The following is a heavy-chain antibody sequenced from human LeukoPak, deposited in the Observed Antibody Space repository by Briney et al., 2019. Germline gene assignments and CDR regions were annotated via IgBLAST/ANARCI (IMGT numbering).Heavy chain of an antibody. CDR2: FDPENGET. Sequence: ASVKVSCKVSKYTVTELSMHWVRQAPGKGLEWMGGFDPENGETIHAQKFQGGVTVTEDTSTDTAYMELSSLRSEDTAVYYCARMAVAGSGKFDYWGQGTLVTVSS. CDR3: ARMAVAGSGKFDY. D-gene: IGHD6-19*01. V-gene: IGHV1-24*01. CDR1: KYTVTELS. J-gene: IGHJ4*02.